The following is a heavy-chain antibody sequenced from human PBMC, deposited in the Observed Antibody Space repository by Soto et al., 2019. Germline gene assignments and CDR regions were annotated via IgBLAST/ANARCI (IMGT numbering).Heavy chain of an antibody. V-gene: IGHV3-33*01. Sequence: QVQLVESGGGVVQPGRSLRLSCAASGFTFSSYGMHWVRQAPGKGLEWVAVIWYDGSNKYYADSVKGRFTISRDNSKNTLYLQMNSLRAEDTAVYYCASLSIAVAEGAFDIWGQVKMVNVSS. CDR1: GFTFSSYG. J-gene: IGHJ3*02. CDR2: IWYDGSNK. D-gene: IGHD6-19*01. CDR3: ASLSIAVAEGAFDI.